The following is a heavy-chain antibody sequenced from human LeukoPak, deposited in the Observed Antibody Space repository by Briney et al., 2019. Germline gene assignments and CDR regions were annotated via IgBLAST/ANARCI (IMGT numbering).Heavy chain of an antibody. D-gene: IGHD1-26*01. CDR3: AKGPYSGSYYFDY. J-gene: IGHJ4*02. CDR1: GFTFSSFG. V-gene: IGHV3-23*01. Sequence: GGTLRLSCAASGFTFSSFGMSWVRQAPGKGLEWVSAISGSGGSTYYADSVKGRFTISRDNSKNTLYLQMNSLRAEDTAVYYCAKGPYSGSYYFDYWGQRTLVTVSS. CDR2: ISGSGGST.